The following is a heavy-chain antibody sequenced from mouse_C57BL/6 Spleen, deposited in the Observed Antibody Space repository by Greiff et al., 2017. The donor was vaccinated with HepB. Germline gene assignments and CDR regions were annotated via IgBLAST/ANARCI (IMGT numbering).Heavy chain of an antibody. J-gene: IGHJ2*01. CDR2: IDPENGDT. CDR3: TKGPHYFDY. Sequence: EVQLQQSGAELVRPGASVKLSCTASGFNIKDDYMHWVKQRPEQGLEWIGWIDPENGDTEYASKFQGKATITADTSSNTAYLQLSSLTSEDTAVYYCTKGPHYFDYWGQGTTLTVSS. V-gene: IGHV14-4*01. CDR1: GFNIKDDY.